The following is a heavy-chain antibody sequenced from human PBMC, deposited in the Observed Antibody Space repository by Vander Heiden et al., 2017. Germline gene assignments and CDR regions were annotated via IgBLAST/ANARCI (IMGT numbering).Heavy chain of an antibody. CDR1: GCCLRGYY. Sequence: QVQLQESGPGLVTPSESLSLTRIVSGCCLRGYYWGWIRQTPGKGLEWIGYIYYIGTTRYTPSHKSRGNISLDTSKNECELTLNSVTAADTAVYYCARGPGDFDYWCQGTLVTVSS. V-gene: IGHV4-59*12. CDR3: ARGPGDFDY. J-gene: IGHJ4*02. CDR2: IYYIGTT.